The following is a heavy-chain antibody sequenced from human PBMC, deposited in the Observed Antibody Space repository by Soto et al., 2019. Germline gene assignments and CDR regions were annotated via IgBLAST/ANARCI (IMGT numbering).Heavy chain of an antibody. D-gene: IGHD6-6*01. J-gene: IGHJ5*02. CDR2: INHSGST. Sequence: SETLSLTCAVYGGSFSGYYWSWIRQPPGKGLEWIGEINHSGSTNYNPSLKSRVTISVDTSKNQFSLKLSSVTAADTAVYYCARGRGNRTAARWFDPWGQGTLVTVSS. CDR1: GGSFSGYY. V-gene: IGHV4-34*01. CDR3: ARGRGNRTAARWFDP.